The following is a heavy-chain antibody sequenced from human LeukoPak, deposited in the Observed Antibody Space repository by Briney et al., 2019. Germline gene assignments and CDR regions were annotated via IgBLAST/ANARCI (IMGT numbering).Heavy chain of an antibody. Sequence: SETLSLTCAVYGGSFSGYYWSWIRQPPGKGLEWIGEINHSGSTNYNPSLKSRVTISVDTSKNQFSLKLSSVTAADTAVYYCAGGDNVVPAAISGHRAPNIFDYWGQGTLVTVSS. V-gene: IGHV4-34*01. CDR2: INHSGST. CDR3: AGGDNVVPAAISGHRAPNIFDY. J-gene: IGHJ4*02. D-gene: IGHD2-2*02. CDR1: GGSFSGYY.